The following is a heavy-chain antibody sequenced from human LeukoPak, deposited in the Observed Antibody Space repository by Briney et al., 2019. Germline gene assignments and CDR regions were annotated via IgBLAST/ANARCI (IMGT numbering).Heavy chain of an antibody. CDR1: GFTFSSYA. J-gene: IGHJ3*02. CDR2: ISGSGGST. V-gene: IGHV3-23*01. Sequence: GGSLRLSCAASGFTFSSYAMSWVRQAPGKGLEWVSAISGSGGSTYYADSVKGRFTISRDNSKNTLYLQMNSLRAEDTAVYYCAKDPEIVVVPASIGGSPFDIWGQGTMVTVSS. D-gene: IGHD2-2*02. CDR3: AKDPEIVVVPASIGGSPFDI.